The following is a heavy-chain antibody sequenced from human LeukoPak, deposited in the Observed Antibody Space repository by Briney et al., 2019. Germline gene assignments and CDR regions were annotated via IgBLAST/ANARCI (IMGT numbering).Heavy chain of an antibody. CDR2: IYPGDSDT. Sequence: GASLKISGKASGYSFTSYWIGWVRQMAGKGLGWMGIIYPGDSDTRYSPSFQGQVTISADKSISTAYLQWSSLKASDTAMYYCARRYCSGGSCYPIYFDYWGQGTLVTVSS. J-gene: IGHJ4*02. D-gene: IGHD2-15*01. CDR1: GYSFTSYW. V-gene: IGHV5-51*01. CDR3: ARRYCSGGSCYPIYFDY.